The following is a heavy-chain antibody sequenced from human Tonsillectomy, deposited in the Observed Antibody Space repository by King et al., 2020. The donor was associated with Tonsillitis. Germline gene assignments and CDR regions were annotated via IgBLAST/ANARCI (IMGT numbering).Heavy chain of an antibody. D-gene: IGHD3-16*01. V-gene: IGHV3-15*07. CDR2: IKSKTDGGTT. J-gene: IGHJ6*03. Sequence: VQLVESGGGLVKPWGSLRLSCAASGFTFSNAWMNWVRQAPGKGLEWVGRIKSKTDGGTTAYAAPVKGRFTISRDDSKNTLYLQMNSLKTEDTAVYYCTTDRGEYYYYYYMDVWGKGTTVTVSS. CDR3: TTDRGEYYYYYYMDV. CDR1: GFTFSNAW.